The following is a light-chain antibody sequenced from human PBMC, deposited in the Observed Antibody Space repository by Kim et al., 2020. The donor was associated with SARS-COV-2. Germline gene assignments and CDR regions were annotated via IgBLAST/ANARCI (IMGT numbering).Light chain of an antibody. V-gene: IGKV4-1*01. Sequence: ATINCESSQTVLYSSNNKNYLAWYQQKPGQPPKLLIYWASTRESGVPDRFSGSGSGTDFILTISSLQAEDVAVYYCQQYFTSPPTFGQGTKVDIK. CDR2: WAS. J-gene: IGKJ1*01. CDR1: QTVLYSSNNKNY. CDR3: QQYFTSPPT.